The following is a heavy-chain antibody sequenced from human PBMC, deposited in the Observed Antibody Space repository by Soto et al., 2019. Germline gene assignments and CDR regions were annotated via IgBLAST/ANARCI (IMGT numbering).Heavy chain of an antibody. J-gene: IGHJ3*01. D-gene: IGHD6-19*01. V-gene: IGHV3-7*01. CDR3: ARDLSREVLGQSTVWYDAFDL. CDR2: IKQDGSEK. Sequence: QSGGSLRLSCAASGFTFSSYWMTWVRQAPGKGLEWVANIKQDGSEKYYVDSVKGRFTISRDNAKNSVYLQMNSLRAEDTAVYYCARDLSREVLGQSTVWYDAFDLWGQGTMVTVSS. CDR1: GFTFSSYW.